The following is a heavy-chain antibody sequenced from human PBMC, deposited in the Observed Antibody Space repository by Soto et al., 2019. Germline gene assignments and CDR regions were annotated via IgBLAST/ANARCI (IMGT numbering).Heavy chain of an antibody. CDR2: IYPGDSDT. CDR3: ARQCSGYAGPWIGFDL. J-gene: IGHJ3*01. V-gene: IGHV5-51*01. Sequence: GESLKISCKGSGDSFTSYWIGWVRQMPGKGLEWMGIIYPGDSDTRYSPSFQGQVTISADKSISIAYLQWSSLKASDTAMYYCARQCSGYAGPWIGFDLWGQGTMVTVSS. D-gene: IGHD5-12*01. CDR1: GDSFTSYW.